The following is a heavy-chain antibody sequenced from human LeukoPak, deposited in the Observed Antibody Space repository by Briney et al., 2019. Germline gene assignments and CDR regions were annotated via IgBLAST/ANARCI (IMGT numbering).Heavy chain of an antibody. J-gene: IGHJ2*01. Sequence: AGSLRLSCAASGFTVSSNYMSWVRQAPGKGLEWVSVIYSGGSTYYADSVKGRFTIYRDNSKNTLYLQMNSLRAEDTAVYYCARDFRCSGGSCYYWYFDLWGRGTLVTVSS. CDR2: IYSGGST. CDR3: ARDFRCSGGSCYYWYFDL. CDR1: GFTVSSNY. D-gene: IGHD2-15*01. V-gene: IGHV3-53*01.